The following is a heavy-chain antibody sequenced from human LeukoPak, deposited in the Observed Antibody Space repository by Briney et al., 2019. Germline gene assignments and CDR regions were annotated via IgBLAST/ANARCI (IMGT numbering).Heavy chain of an antibody. CDR1: GYTFTGYY. V-gene: IGHV1-2*02. CDR3: ARGIVVVPAAMRWWFDP. Sequence: GGSVKVSFKGSGYTFTGYYMHWVRQAPGQGLEWVGWINPNSGGTNYAQKFLGRVTMTRDTSISTAYKDLRKLRSDDTAVYYCARGIVVVPAAMRWWFDPWGQGTLVTVSS. CDR2: INPNSGGT. J-gene: IGHJ5*02. D-gene: IGHD2-2*01.